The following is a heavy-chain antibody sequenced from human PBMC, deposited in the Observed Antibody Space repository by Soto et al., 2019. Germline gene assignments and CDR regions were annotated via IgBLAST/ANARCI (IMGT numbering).Heavy chain of an antibody. V-gene: IGHV1-18*01. CDR3: ARDWVGDLAY. D-gene: IGHD4-17*01. CDR1: GYTFTSYG. Sequence: QVPLVQSGGEVKQPGASVKVSCKTSGYTFTSYGISWGRQAPGQGLEWMGWISAYNGDTKYVQKFQGRVTLTTDTYTNTAYLDVRSLRSDYTAVYYCARDWVGDLAYWGQGTLVTVSS. CDR2: ISAYNGDT. J-gene: IGHJ4*02.